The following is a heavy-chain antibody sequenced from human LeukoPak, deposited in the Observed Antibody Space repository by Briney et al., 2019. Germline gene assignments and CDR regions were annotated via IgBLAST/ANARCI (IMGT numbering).Heavy chain of an antibody. V-gene: IGHV3-72*01. CDR3: ARTSRQCYFDY. CDR2: TRNKPNGYTT. J-gene: IGHJ4*02. Sequence: PGGSLRLACAASGFTFSDHYMDWVRQAPGKGLGWVARTRNKPNGYTTEYAASVKGRFTISRDASTDSLYLQMNSLKTEDTAVYYCARTSRQCYFDYWGQGTLVTVSS. CDR1: GFTFSDHY.